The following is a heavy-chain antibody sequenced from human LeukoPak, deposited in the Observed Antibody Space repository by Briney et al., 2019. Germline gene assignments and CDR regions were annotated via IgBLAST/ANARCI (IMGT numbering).Heavy chain of an antibody. D-gene: IGHD3-22*01. CDR2: ISGSSSTI. CDR1: GFTFSSYS. Sequence: GGSLRLSCAASGFTFSSYSMNWVRQAPGKGLEWGSYISGSSSTIYHADSVKGRFTISRDNGKNTLYLQMNSLRAEDTAVYYCARGSTYYDSSGQVPFDYWGQGTLVTVSS. CDR3: ARGSTYYDSSGQVPFDY. V-gene: IGHV3-48*01. J-gene: IGHJ4*02.